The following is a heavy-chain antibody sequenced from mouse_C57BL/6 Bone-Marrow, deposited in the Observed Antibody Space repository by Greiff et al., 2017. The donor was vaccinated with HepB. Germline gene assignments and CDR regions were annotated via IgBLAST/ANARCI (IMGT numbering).Heavy chain of an antibody. J-gene: IGHJ2*01. CDR3: ARSNYGTYYFDY. V-gene: IGHV7-3*01. CDR1: GFTFTDYY. Sequence: VQLQQSGGGLVQPGGSLSLSCAASGFTFTDYYMSWVRQPPGKALEWLGFIRNKANGYTTEYSASVKGRFTISRDNSQSILYLQMNALRAEDSATDYGARSNYGTYYFDYWGQGTTLTVSS. D-gene: IGHD1-1*01. CDR2: IRNKANGYTT.